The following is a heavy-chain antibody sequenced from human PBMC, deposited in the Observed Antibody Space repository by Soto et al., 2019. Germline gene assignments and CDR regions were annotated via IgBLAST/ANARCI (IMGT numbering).Heavy chain of an antibody. CDR1: GGSISSSSYY. J-gene: IGHJ4*02. D-gene: IGHD2-2*01. V-gene: IGHV4-39*01. CDR3: ARSPGGLSNFDY. Sequence: PSETLSLTCTVSGGSISSSSYYWGWILQPPGKGLEWIGSIYYSGSTYYNPSLKSRVTISVDTSKNQFSLKLSSVTAADTAVYYCARSPGGLSNFDYWGQGTLVTVSS. CDR2: IYYSGST.